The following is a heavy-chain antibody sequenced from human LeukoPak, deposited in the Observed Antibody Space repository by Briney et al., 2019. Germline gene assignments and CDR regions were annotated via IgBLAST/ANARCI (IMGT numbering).Heavy chain of an antibody. D-gene: IGHD5-12*01. CDR3: AKAMYSGYDRPTDN. CDR2: ISDDGSTK. V-gene: IGHV3-30*18. Sequence: GTSLRLSCAASGFTFKNYGVHWVRQAPGKGLEWVAVISDDGSTKYYADSVKDRFTISRDNYKNTLYLQVSSLRAEDTAVYYCAKAMYSGYDRPTDNWGQGTLVTVS. J-gene: IGHJ4*02. CDR1: GFTFKNYG.